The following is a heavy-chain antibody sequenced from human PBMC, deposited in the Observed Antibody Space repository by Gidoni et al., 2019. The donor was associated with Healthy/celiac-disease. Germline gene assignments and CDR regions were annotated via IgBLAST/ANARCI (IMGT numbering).Heavy chain of an antibody. Sequence: EVQLVESGGGLVKPGRSLRLSCTASGFTFGDYAMSWSRQAPGKGLEWVGFIRSKAYGGTTEYSAYVKGRFTISRDDSKSIAYLQMNSLKTEDTAVYYCTRGSPVLEWLSLYPYYYYGMDVWGQGTTVTVSS. CDR3: TRGSPVLEWLSLYPYYYYGMDV. D-gene: IGHD3-3*01. CDR2: IRSKAYGGTT. V-gene: IGHV3-49*05. J-gene: IGHJ6*02. CDR1: GFTFGDYA.